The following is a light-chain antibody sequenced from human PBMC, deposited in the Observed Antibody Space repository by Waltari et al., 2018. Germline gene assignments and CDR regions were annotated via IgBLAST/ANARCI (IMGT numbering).Light chain of an antibody. Sequence: EIVMTQSPATLSVSPGERVTLSCRASQSVSSNLAWYQQKPGQAPRVLIHAASTRATGIPARFSGSGSGTEFTLTISSLQSEDFAVYYCQQYNNWPPMYTFGQGTKLEIK. CDR1: QSVSSN. CDR2: AAS. V-gene: IGKV3-15*01. J-gene: IGKJ2*01. CDR3: QQYNNWPPMYT.